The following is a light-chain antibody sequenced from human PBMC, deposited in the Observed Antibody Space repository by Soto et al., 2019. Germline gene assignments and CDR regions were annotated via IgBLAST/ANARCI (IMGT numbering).Light chain of an antibody. J-gene: IGKJ5*01. CDR2: LGS. V-gene: IGKV2-28*01. CDR1: QSLLHRNGNND. Sequence: DIVMTQSPLSPPVTPGEPASISCRSSQSLLHRNGNNDLDWYLQKPGQSPQLLIYLGSNRASGVPDRFSGSGSGTDFTLKISRVEAEDVGDYYCMQALQTPVTFGQGTRLEIK. CDR3: MQALQTPVT.